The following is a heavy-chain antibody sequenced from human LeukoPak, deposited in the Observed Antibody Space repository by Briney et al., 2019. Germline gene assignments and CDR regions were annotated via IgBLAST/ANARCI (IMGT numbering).Heavy chain of an antibody. V-gene: IGHV3-7*01. CDR1: GFTFSRYW. CDR2: IGQDGSQK. D-gene: IGHD4-23*01. J-gene: IGHJ4*02. CDR3: ARYDVTLHAGFDF. Sequence: TGGSLRLSCVTSGFTFSRYWMSWVRQAPGKGLEWVANIGQDGSQKYYVDSVKGRFTISRDNAKNSMYLQMNSLRVEDTAVYHCARYDVTLHAGFDFWGQGALVTVSS.